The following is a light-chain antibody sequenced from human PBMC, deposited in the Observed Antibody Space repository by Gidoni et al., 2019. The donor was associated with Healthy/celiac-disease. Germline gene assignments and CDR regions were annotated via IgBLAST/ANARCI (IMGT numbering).Light chain of an antibody. CDR1: QSVSSSY. J-gene: IGKJ4*01. CDR2: GAS. CDR3: QQYGSSLVT. V-gene: IGKV3-20*01. Sequence: DIVSTQSPGTLSLSPGERATLSCRASQSVSSSYLAWYQQKPGQAPRLLIYGASSRATGIPDRFSGSGSGTDFTLTISRLEPEDFAVYYCQQYGSSLVTFGGGTKVEIK.